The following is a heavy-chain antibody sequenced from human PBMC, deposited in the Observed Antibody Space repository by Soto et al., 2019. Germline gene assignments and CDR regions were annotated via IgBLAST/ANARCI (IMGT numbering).Heavy chain of an antibody. J-gene: IGHJ2*01. CDR3: ARRGTYGDYDVRYWYFDL. CDR2: IYPGDSDT. V-gene: IGHV5-51*03. D-gene: IGHD4-17*01. CDR1: GYSFTSYW. Sequence: PGECRKISCKGSGYSFTSYWIGWVRQMPGKGLEWMGIIYPGDSDTRYSPSFQGQVTISADKSISTAYLQWSSLKASDTAMYYCARRGTYGDYDVRYWYFDLWGRGTLVTVSS.